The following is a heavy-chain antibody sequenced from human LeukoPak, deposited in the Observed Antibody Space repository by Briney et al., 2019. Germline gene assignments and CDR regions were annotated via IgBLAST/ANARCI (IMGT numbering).Heavy chain of an antibody. Sequence: GGSLRLSCAASGFTFSSYEMNWVRQAPGKGLEWVSYISSSGSTIYCADSVKGRFTISRDNAKNSLYLQMNSLRAEDTAVYYCARDAVLLLDFWSGAMDVWGQGTTVTVSS. CDR2: ISSSGSTI. V-gene: IGHV3-48*03. J-gene: IGHJ6*02. D-gene: IGHD3-3*01. CDR3: ARDAVLLLDFWSGAMDV. CDR1: GFTFSSYE.